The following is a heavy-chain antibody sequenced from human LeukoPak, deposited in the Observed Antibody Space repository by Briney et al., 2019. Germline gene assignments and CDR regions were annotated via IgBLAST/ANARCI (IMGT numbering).Heavy chain of an antibody. CDR3: ARDRTYYYDSSGYAGGDWYFDL. V-gene: IGHV3-21*01. Sequence: PGGSLRLSCAASGFTFSSYSMNWVRQAPGKGLEWVSSISSSSSYIYYADSVKGRFTISRDNAKNSLYLQMNSLRAEDTAVYYCARDRTYYYDSSGYAGGDWYFDLWGRGTLVTVSS. CDR1: GFTFSSYS. CDR2: ISSSSSYI. D-gene: IGHD3-22*01. J-gene: IGHJ2*01.